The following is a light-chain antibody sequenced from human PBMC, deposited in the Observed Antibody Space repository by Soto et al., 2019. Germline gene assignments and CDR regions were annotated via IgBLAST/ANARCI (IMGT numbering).Light chain of an antibody. CDR1: SSDVGGYNY. Sequence: QSVLTQPASVSGSPGQSITISCTGTSSDVGGYNYVSWYQQHPGKAPKLMIFEVSNRPSGVSNRFSGSKSGNTASLTISGLQAEDEADYYCSSYTSSSILVFSGGTKVTVL. J-gene: IGLJ3*02. V-gene: IGLV2-14*01. CDR2: EVS. CDR3: SSYTSSSILV.